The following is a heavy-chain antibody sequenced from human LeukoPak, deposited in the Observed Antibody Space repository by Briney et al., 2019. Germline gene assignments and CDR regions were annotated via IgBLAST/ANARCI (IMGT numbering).Heavy chain of an antibody. Sequence: PGGSLRLSCAASGFTFSSYEMSWVRQAPGKGLEWVSVIYSGGSTYYADSVKGRFTISRDNSKNTVDLQMNSLRVEDTAVYYCAMRGNTWYDCWGQGTLVTVSS. J-gene: IGHJ4*02. D-gene: IGHD6-13*01. CDR3: AMRGNTWYDC. CDR1: GFTFSSYE. V-gene: IGHV3-53*01. CDR2: IYSGGST.